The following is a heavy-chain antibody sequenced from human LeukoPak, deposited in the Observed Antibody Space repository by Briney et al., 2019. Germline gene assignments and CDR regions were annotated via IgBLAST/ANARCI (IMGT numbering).Heavy chain of an antibody. CDR1: GFTFDDYA. V-gene: IGHV3-9*01. Sequence: PGGSLRLSCAASGFTFDDYAMHWVRQAPGKGLEWVSGISWNSGSIGYAGSVKGRFTISRDNAKNSLYLQMNSLRAEDTALYYCAKATSHYDFWSGLFDYWGQGTLVTVSS. J-gene: IGHJ4*02. CDR3: AKATSHYDFWSGLFDY. D-gene: IGHD3-3*01. CDR2: ISWNSGSI.